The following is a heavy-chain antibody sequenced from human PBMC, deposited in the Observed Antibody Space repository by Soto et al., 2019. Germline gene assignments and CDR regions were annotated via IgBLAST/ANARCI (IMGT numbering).Heavy chain of an antibody. J-gene: IGHJ4*02. CDR2: IIPILGIA. V-gene: IGHV1-69*02. Sequence: ASVNVSCKASGGTFSSYTISWVRQAPGQGLEWMGRIIPILGIANYAQKFQGRVTITADKSTSTAYMELSSLRSEDTAVYYCASLGVGATPYYFDYWGQGTLVTVSS. CDR1: GGTFSSYT. D-gene: IGHD1-26*01. CDR3: ASLGVGATPYYFDY.